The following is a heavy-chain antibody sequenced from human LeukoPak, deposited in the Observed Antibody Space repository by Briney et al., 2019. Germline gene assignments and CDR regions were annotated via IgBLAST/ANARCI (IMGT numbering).Heavy chain of an antibody. V-gene: IGHV1-8*01. Sequence: ASVKVSCKVSGYTFTSYDINWVRQATGQGLEWMGWMNPNSGNTGYAQKFQGRVTMTRNTSISTAYMELSSLRSEDTAVYYCARPPLIAVAGRGERNWFDPWGQGTLVTVSS. CDR2: MNPNSGNT. J-gene: IGHJ5*02. D-gene: IGHD6-19*01. CDR3: ARPPLIAVAGRGERNWFDP. CDR1: GYTFTSYD.